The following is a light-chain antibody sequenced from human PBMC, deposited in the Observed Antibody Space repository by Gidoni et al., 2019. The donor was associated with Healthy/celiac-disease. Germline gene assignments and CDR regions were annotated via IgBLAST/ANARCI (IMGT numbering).Light chain of an antibody. CDR2: GAS. J-gene: IGKJ4*01. CDR1: QSVTSSY. Sequence: EIVLTQSPGTLPLSPGERATLSCRPSQSVTSSYLAWYQQKPGQAPRLLIYGASSRATGIPDRFSGSGSATDFTLTISRLEPEDFAVYYCQQYGSSPLTFGGGTKVEIK. V-gene: IGKV3-20*01. CDR3: QQYGSSPLT.